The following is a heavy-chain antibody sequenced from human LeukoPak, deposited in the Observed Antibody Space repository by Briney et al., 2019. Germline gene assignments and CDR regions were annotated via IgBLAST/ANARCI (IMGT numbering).Heavy chain of an antibody. J-gene: IGHJ6*04. CDR1: GFTFSDDY. D-gene: IGHD3-10*02. CDR3: AELGITMIGGV. Sequence: GGSLRLSCAASGFTFSDDYMNWVRQAPGKGLEWVSYISSSGSTIYYADSVKGRFTISRDNAKNSLYLQMNSLRAEDTAVYYCAELGITMIGGVWGKGTTVTISS. CDR2: ISSSGSTI. V-gene: IGHV3-11*04.